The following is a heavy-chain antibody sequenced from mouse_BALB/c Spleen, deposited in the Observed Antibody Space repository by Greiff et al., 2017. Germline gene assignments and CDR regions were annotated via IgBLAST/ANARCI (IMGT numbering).Heavy chain of an antibody. J-gene: IGHJ2*01. D-gene: IGHD2-1*01. V-gene: IGHV1-7*01. CDR2: INPSTGYT. CDR3: AREGGNYVGYFDY. CDR1: GYTFTSDW. Sequence: QVQLKESGAELAKPGASVKMSCKASGYTFTSDWMHWVKQRPGQGLEWIGYINPSTGYTEYNQKFKDKATLTADKSSSTAYMQLSSLTSEDSAVYYCAREGGNYVGYFDYWGQGTTLTVSS.